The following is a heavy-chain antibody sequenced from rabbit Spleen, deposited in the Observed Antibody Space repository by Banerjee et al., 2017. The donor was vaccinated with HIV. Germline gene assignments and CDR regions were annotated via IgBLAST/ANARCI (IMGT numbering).Heavy chain of an antibody. CDR2: VYTGNGKT. V-gene: IGHV1S45*01. CDR3: ARDRADIGGDYGPYYFDL. Sequence: QEQLEESGGGLVKPGGTLTLTCKASGFSFSSSYDMCWVRQAPGKGLEWIACVYTGNGKTYYASWAKGRFTISKTSSTTVTLQMTSLTVADMATYFCARDRADIGGDYGPYYFDLWGQGTLVTVS. CDR1: GFSFSSSYD. J-gene: IGHJ4*01. D-gene: IGHD2-1*01.